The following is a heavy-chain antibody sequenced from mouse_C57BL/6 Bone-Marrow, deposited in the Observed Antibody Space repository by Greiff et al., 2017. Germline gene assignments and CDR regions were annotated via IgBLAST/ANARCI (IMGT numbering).Heavy chain of an antibody. J-gene: IGHJ1*03. CDR2: INPSSGYT. CDR1: GYTFTSYW. CDR3: ARGMYYYGSSDGGWYFDV. V-gene: IGHV1-7*01. Sequence: QVQLQQSGAELAKPGASVKLSCKASGYTFTSYWMHWVKQRPGQGLEWIGYINPSSGYTKYNQKFKDKATLTADKSSSTAYMQLSSLTYEDSAVYYCARGMYYYGSSDGGWYFDVWGTGTTVTVSS. D-gene: IGHD1-1*01.